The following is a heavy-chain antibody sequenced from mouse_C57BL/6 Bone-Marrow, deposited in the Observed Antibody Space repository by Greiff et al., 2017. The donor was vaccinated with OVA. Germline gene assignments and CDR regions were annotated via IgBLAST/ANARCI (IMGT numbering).Heavy chain of an antibody. D-gene: IGHD2-4*01. CDR1: GYTFTDYN. V-gene: IGHV1-18*01. Sequence: VQLQQSGPELVKPGASVKISCKASGYTFTDYNMDWVKQSHGKSLEWIGVINPNNGGTIYNQKFKGKATLTVDKSSSTAYMELRSLTSEDTAVYYCASEGLRPFAYWGQGTLVTVSA. CDR3: ASEGLRPFAY. CDR2: INPNNGGT. J-gene: IGHJ3*01.